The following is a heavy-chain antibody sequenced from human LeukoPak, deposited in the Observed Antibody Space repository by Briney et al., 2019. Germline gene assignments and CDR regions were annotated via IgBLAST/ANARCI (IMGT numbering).Heavy chain of an antibody. J-gene: IGHJ4*02. Sequence: GESLKISCKDSGNTFTTCCINWVRQMPGKGLEWMGRIDPSDSYTNYSPSFQGHVTISVDKSIATAYLEWSSLDASDTGIYYCARERPFYSRGWYASDSWGQGTMVSVSS. V-gene: IGHV5-10-1*01. D-gene: IGHD6-13*01. CDR2: IDPSDSYT. CDR3: ARERPFYSRGWYASDS. CDR1: GNTFTTCC.